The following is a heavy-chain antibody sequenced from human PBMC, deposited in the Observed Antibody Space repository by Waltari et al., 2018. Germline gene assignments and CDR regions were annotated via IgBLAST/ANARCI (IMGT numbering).Heavy chain of an antibody. D-gene: IGHD3-3*01. CDR3: ARDEEWSSDR. Sequence: EVQLVESGGGLVQPGGSLRLSCAASGLPFRSSWMNWVRQAPGKGMEWVDIINKDGSKKVYVDSVRGRFTVSRDNAKNSLYLQMNSLRVDDTAVYYCARDEEWSSDRWGQGTLVTVSS. V-gene: IGHV3-7*03. CDR1: GLPFRSSW. CDR2: INKDGSKK. J-gene: IGHJ4*02.